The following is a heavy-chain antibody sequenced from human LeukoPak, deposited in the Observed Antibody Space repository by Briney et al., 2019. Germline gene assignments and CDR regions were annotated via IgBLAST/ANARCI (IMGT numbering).Heavy chain of an antibody. V-gene: IGHV3-30*02. CDR1: GFTFSSYG. CDR3: AKEAYFYMDV. Sequence: PGGSLRLSCAASGFTFSSYGMHWVRQAPGKGLEWVAFIRYDGSNKYYADSVKGRFTTSRDNSKNTLYLQMNNLRPEDTALYYCAKEAYFYMDVWGKGTTVTVSS. CDR2: IRYDGSNK. J-gene: IGHJ6*03.